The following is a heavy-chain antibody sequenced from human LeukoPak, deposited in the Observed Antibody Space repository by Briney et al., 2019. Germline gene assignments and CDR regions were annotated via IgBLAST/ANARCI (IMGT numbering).Heavy chain of an antibody. CDR2: INHSGST. Sequence: SETLSLTCTVSGYSISSGYYWGWIRQPPGKGLEWIGSINHSGSTYYNPSLKSRVTISVDTSKNQFSLKLSSVTAADTAVYYCALAVGQYYFDYWGQGTLVTVSS. D-gene: IGHD6-19*01. V-gene: IGHV4-38-2*02. CDR1: GYSISSGYY. CDR3: ALAVGQYYFDY. J-gene: IGHJ4*02.